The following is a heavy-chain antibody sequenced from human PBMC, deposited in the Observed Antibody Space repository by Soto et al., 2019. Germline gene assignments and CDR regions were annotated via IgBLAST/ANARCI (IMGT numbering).Heavy chain of an antibody. CDR2: IDHDGPT. V-gene: IGHV3-74*01. CDR3: VRDSHGDY. Sequence: EVQLVESGGGLVQPGGSLRLSCAGSGCTFSNYWMHWVRQAPGKGLEWVSRIDHDGPTDSADSVRGRFTISRDNAENTLYLQMNSLRPEDTAVYYCVRDSHGDYWGQGTLVTVSS. CDR1: GCTFSNYW. J-gene: IGHJ4*02.